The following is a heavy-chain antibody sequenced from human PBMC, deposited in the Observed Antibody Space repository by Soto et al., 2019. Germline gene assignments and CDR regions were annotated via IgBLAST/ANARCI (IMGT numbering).Heavy chain of an antibody. D-gene: IGHD6-19*01. CDR1: SGSISSSNW. Sequence: QVQLQESGPGLVKPSGTLSLTCAVSSGSISSSNWWSWVRQPPGKGLEWIGEIYHSGSTNYNPSLKSRVTISVDKSKNQFSLKLISMTAAVTAVYYCARGVAVAGNRFYYYMDVWVNGTTVTVSS. CDR3: ARGVAVAGNRFYYYMDV. J-gene: IGHJ6*03. V-gene: IGHV4-4*02. CDR2: IYHSGST.